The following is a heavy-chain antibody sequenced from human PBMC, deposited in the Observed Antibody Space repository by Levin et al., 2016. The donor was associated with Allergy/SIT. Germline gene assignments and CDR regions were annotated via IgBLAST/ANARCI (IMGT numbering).Heavy chain of an antibody. J-gene: IGHJ6*02. V-gene: IGHV1-2*02. Sequence: ASVKVSCKASGYTFTGYYMHWVRQAPGQGLEWMGWINPNSGGTNYAQKFQGRVTMTRDTSISTAYMELSRLRSDDTAVYYCARGAGSLGPPYYYGMDVWGQGTTVTVSS. CDR1: GYTFTGYY. CDR2: INPNSGGT. D-gene: IGHD6-19*01. CDR3: ARGAGSLGPPYYYGMDV.